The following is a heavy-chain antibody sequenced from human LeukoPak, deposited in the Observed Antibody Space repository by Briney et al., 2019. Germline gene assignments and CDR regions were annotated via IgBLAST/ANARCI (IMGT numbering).Heavy chain of an antibody. D-gene: IGHD3-9*01. CDR2: IDPSDSYT. J-gene: IGHJ3*01. CDR3: ARHGVGITIFP. Sequence: GESLKISCKGSGYSFTSYWISWVRQMHGKGLEWMGRIDPSDSYTNYSPSFEGHVSISAGKSIRTAYLQWSSLKASDTAMYYCARHGVGITIFPWGQGTMFTVSS. CDR1: GYSFTSYW. V-gene: IGHV5-10-1*01.